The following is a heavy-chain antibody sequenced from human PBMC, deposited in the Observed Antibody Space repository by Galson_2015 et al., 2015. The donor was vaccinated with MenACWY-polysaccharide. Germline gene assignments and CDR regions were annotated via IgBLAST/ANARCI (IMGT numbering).Heavy chain of an antibody. CDR3: AKAASYRTSWNRPDGFDY. Sequence: SLRLSCAASGFSFSAYSMSWVRQAPGKGLHWVSGISGSGDGGSGDRTNYIDSVRGRFTITRDNSKNTVYLQMNSLRAEDTAVYYCAKAASYRTSWNRPDGFDYWGQGTLVTVSS. V-gene: IGHV3-23*01. D-gene: IGHD6-13*01. J-gene: IGHJ4*02. CDR2: ISGSGDGGSGDRT. CDR1: GFSFSAYS.